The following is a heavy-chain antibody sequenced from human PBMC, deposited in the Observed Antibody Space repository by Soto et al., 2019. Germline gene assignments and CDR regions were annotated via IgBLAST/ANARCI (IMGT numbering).Heavy chain of an antibody. V-gene: IGHV6-1*01. D-gene: IGHD3-3*01. CDR3: ARAPFLSRSGYYYFDY. J-gene: IGHJ4*02. CDR2: TYYRSKWYN. Sequence: SQTLSLTCAISGDSVSSNSAAWNWIRQSPSRGLEWLGRTYYRSKWYNDYAVSVKSRITINPDTSKNQFSLQLNSVTPEDTAVYYCARAPFLSRSGYYYFDYWGQGTLVTVSS. CDR1: GDSVSSNSAA.